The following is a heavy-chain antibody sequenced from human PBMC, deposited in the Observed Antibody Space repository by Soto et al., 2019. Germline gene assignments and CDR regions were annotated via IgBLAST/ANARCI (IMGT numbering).Heavy chain of an antibody. Sequence: ASVKVSCKASGYTFTGYYMHWVRQAPGQGLEWMGWINPNSGGTNYAQKFQGWVTMTRDTSISTAYMELSRLRSDDTAVYYCAREVGLPPYYYGTDVWGPGTNVTVSS. V-gene: IGHV1-2*04. CDR3: AREVGLPPYYYGTDV. CDR1: GYTFTGYY. CDR2: INPNSGGT. J-gene: IGHJ6*02.